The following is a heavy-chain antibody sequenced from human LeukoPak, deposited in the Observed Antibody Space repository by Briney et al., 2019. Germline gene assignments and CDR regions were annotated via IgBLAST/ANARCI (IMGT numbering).Heavy chain of an antibody. CDR3: ARTPYSSGWPGGYFDY. J-gene: IGHJ4*02. V-gene: IGHV4-39*01. CDR2: IYYSGST. D-gene: IGHD6-19*01. Sequence: PSETLSLTCTLSGGSISSSSYYWGWIRQPPGKGLEWIGSIYYSGSTYYNPSLKSRVTISVDTSKNQFSLKLSSVTAADTAVYYCARTPYSSGWPGGYFDYWGQGTLVTVSS. CDR1: GGSISSSSYY.